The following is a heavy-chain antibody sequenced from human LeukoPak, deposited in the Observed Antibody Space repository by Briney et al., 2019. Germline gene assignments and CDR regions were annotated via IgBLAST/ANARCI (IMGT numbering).Heavy chain of an antibody. CDR2: IYSGGST. CDR3: ARDNVASSIDY. Sequence: QAGGSLRLSCAASGFTFDDYAMHWVRQAPGKGLEWVSVIYSGGSTYYADSVKGRFTISRDNSKNTLYLQMNSLRAEDTAVYYCARDNVASSIDYWGQGTLVTVSS. V-gene: IGHV3-66*01. D-gene: IGHD6-6*01. CDR1: GFTFDDYA. J-gene: IGHJ4*02.